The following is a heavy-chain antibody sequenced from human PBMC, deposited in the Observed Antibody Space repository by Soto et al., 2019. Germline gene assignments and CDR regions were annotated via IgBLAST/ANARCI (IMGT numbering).Heavy chain of an antibody. Sequence: APVKVSCKAAGGGISIDAGSCGRHAPGQGLEWMGGIIPIFGTANYAQKFQGRVTITADESTSTAYMELSSLRFEDTAVYYCARAIVGPTTTGWLDPWGQGTLVTVSS. V-gene: IGHV1-69*13. CDR3: ARAIVGPTTTGWLDP. CDR2: IIPIFGTA. CDR1: GGGISIDA. D-gene: IGHD1-26*01. J-gene: IGHJ5*02.